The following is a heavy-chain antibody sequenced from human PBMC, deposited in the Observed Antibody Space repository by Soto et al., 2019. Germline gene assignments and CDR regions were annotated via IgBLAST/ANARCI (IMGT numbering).Heavy chain of an antibody. J-gene: IGHJ4*02. D-gene: IGHD3-22*01. CDR2: IYYSGST. V-gene: IGHV4-39*01. CDR1: GGSLSSSSYY. Sequence: PSETLSLTCTVSGGSLSSSSYYWGWIRQPPGKGLEWIGSIYYSGSTYYNPSLKSRVTISVDTSKNQFSLKLSSVTAADTAVYYCARQGYYDSSGYYYAFSYWRQGTLVTVSS. CDR3: ARQGYYDSSGYYYAFSY.